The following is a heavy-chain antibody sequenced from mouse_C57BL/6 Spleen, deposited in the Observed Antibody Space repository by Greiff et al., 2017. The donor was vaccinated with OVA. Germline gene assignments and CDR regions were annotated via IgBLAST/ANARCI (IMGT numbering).Heavy chain of an antibody. CDR3: TRWDGYDPDY. Sequence: LVESGAELVRPGASVTLSCKASGYTFTDYEMHWVKQTPVHGLEWIGAIDPETGGTAYNQKFKGKAILTADKSSSTAYMELRILTSEDSAVYYCTRWDGYDPDYWGQGTTLTVSS. V-gene: IGHV1-15*01. D-gene: IGHD2-2*01. CDR2: IDPETGGT. CDR1: GYTFTDYE. J-gene: IGHJ2*01.